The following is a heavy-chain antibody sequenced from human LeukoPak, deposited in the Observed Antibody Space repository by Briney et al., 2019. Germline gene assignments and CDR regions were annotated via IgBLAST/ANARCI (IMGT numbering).Heavy chain of an antibody. J-gene: IGHJ4*02. Sequence: PSETLSLTCTVSGYSISSGYYWGWIRQPPGKGLGWIGSIYHSGNTYYNPSLKSRVTISVDTSKNQFSLKLSSVTAADTAIYYCARVTSMGSIDYWGQGTLVTVSS. D-gene: IGHD1-26*01. CDR2: IYHSGNT. CDR3: ARVTSMGSIDY. V-gene: IGHV4-38-2*02. CDR1: GYSISSGYY.